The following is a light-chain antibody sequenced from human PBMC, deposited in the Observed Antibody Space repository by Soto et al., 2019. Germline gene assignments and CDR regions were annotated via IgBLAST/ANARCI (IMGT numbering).Light chain of an antibody. CDR2: GAS. V-gene: IGKV3-15*01. CDR1: QSISNN. CDR3: QQYSNWPRT. Sequence: EIVMTQSPATLSVSPGDRATLSCRASQSISNNLVWYQQKPGQVPRLLIYGASARATGIPARFSGSGSGTDFTLTISSLQSEDFAVYYCQQYSNWPRTFGQGTKVEIK. J-gene: IGKJ1*01.